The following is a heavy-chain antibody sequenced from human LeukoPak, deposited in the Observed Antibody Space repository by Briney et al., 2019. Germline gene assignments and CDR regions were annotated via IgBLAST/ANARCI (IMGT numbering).Heavy chain of an antibody. Sequence: SETLSLTCTVSGYSISSGGYYWSWIRQPPGKGLEWIGYIYHSGSTYYNPSLKSRVTISVDRSKNQFSLKLSSVTAADTAVYYCARDKRYCSSTSCPPSPRNRDYFDYWGQGTLVTVSS. J-gene: IGHJ4*02. CDR1: GYSISSGGYY. CDR3: ARDKRYCSSTSCPPSPRNRDYFDY. V-gene: IGHV4-30-2*01. CDR2: IYHSGST. D-gene: IGHD2-2*01.